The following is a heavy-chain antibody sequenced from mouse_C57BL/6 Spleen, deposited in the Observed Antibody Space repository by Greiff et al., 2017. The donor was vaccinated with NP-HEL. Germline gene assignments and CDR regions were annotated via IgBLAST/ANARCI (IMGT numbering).Heavy chain of an antibody. V-gene: IGHV1-72*01. D-gene: IGHD4-1*01. CDR2: IDPNSGGT. CDR3: AREGARGGTGYFDY. J-gene: IGHJ2*01. CDR1: GYTFTSYW. Sequence: QVQLQQSGAELVKPGASVKLSCKASGYTFTSYWMHWVKQRPGRGVEWIGRIDPNSGGTKYNEKFKSKATLTVDKPSSTAYMQLSSLTSEDSAVYYCAREGARGGTGYFDYWGQGTTLTVSS.